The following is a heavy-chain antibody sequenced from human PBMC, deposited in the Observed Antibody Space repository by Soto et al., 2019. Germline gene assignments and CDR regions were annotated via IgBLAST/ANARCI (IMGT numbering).Heavy chain of an antibody. Sequence: GGSLRLACAASGFTFSSYAMSWVRQAPGKGLEWVSAISGSGGSTYYADSVKGRFTISRDNSKNTLYLQMNSLRAEDTAVYYCAKDGRQQLPFRREDYCYGLDVWGRGTTVTVSS. CDR2: ISGSGGST. CDR1: GFTFSSYA. V-gene: IGHV3-23*01. D-gene: IGHD6-13*01. CDR3: AKDGRQQLPFRREDYCYGLDV. J-gene: IGHJ6*02.